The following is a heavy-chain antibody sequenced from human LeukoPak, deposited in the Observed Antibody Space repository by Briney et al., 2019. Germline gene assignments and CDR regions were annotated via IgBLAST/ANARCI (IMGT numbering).Heavy chain of an antibody. CDR3: ARDAYEDYFDY. CDR1: GFTFSSYG. CDR2: ISYDGSNK. J-gene: IGHJ4*02. D-gene: IGHD3-16*01. Sequence: GGSLRLSCAASGFTFSSYGMHWVRQAPGKGLEWVAVISYDGSNKYYADSVKGRFTISRDNSKNTLYLQMNSLRAEDTAVYYCARDAYEDYFDYWGQGTLVTVSS. V-gene: IGHV3-30*03.